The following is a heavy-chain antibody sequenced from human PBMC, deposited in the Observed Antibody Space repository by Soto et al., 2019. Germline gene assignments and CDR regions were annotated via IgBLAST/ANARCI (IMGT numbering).Heavy chain of an antibody. Sequence: GGSLRLSCAASGCTFDDYAMHWVRQAPGKGLEWVSGISWNSGSIDYADSVKGRFTISRDNAKNSLYLQMNSLRAEDTALYYCAKAVDTAMGRGPLDYRGQGTLVTVSS. V-gene: IGHV3-9*01. J-gene: IGHJ4*02. CDR1: GCTFDDYA. CDR2: ISWNSGSI. CDR3: AKAVDTAMGRGPLDY. D-gene: IGHD5-18*01.